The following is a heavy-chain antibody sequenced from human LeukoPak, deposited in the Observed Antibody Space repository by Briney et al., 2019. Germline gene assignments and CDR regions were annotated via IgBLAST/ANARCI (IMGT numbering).Heavy chain of an antibody. CDR3: ARSLLLVGATGKDYYYYYMDV. V-gene: IGHV4-61*02. CDR1: GGSISSGSYY. J-gene: IGHJ6*03. Sequence: SQTLSLTCTVSGGSISSGSYYWSWIRQPAGKGLEWIGRIYTSGSTNYNPSLKSRVTISVDTSKNQFSLKLSSVTAADTAEYDCARSLLLVGATGKDYYYYYMDVWGKGTTVTVSS. CDR2: IYTSGST. D-gene: IGHD1-26*01.